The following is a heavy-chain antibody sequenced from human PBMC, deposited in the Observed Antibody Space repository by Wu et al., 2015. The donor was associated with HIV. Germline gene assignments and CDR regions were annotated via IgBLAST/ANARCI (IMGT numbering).Heavy chain of an antibody. J-gene: IGHJ4*02. D-gene: IGHD3-10*01. Sequence: QVQLVQSGAEVKKPGASVKVSCKASGYTFTSYDINWVRQATGQGLEWMGWMNPNSGNTGSAQKFQGRVTMTRNTSINTAYMELSSLRFEDTAVYYCARGTYYYASGNYYTLGYWGQGTLVTISS. CDR2: MNPNSGNT. CDR3: ARGTYYYASGNYYTLGY. CDR1: GYTFTSYD. V-gene: IGHV1-8*01.